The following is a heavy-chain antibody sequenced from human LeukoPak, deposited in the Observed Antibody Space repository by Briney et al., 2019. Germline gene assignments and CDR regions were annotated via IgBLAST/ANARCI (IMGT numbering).Heavy chain of an antibody. J-gene: IGHJ4*02. Sequence: GGSLRLSCAASGFTFSSYSMNWVRQAPGKGLEWVPSISSSSSYIYYADSVKGRITISRDNAKNSLYLQMNSLRAEDTAVYYCAVTTVTRSFDYWGQGTLVTVTS. D-gene: IGHD4-17*01. CDR3: AVTTVTRSFDY. CDR1: GFTFSSYS. V-gene: IGHV3-21*01. CDR2: ISSSSSYI.